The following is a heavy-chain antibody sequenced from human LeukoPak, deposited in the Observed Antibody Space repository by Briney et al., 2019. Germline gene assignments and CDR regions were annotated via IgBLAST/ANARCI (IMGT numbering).Heavy chain of an antibody. CDR1: GFTFTGYY. D-gene: IGHD6-19*01. J-gene: IGHJ4*02. V-gene: IGHV1-2*02. CDR2: INPNSGGT. Sequence: ASVKVSCKASGFTFTGYYMHWVRRAPGQGLEWMGWINPNSGGTNYAQKFQGRVTMTRDTSISTAYMELSRLRSDDTAVYYCARDPGIISGPLDYWGQGTLVTVSS. CDR3: ARDPGIISGPLDY.